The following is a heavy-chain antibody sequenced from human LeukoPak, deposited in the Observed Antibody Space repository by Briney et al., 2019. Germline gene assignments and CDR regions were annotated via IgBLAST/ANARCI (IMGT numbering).Heavy chain of an antibody. CDR3: ARNTGWSYYFDY. CDR2: ISGSSSYI. D-gene: IGHD2-15*01. Sequence: GGSLRLSCAASGFTFSSYSMNWVRQAPGKGLEWVSSISGSSSYIYYADSVKGRFTISRDNAKTSLYLQMDSLRAEDTAVYYCARNTGWSYYFDYWGQGTLVTVSS. J-gene: IGHJ4*02. V-gene: IGHV3-21*01. CDR1: GFTFSSYS.